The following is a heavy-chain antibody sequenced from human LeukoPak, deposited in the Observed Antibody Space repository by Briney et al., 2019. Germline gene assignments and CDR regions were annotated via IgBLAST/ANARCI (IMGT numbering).Heavy chain of an antibody. V-gene: IGHV3-21*03. D-gene: IGHD4-17*01. CDR1: GFTFSFYS. CDR2: LDSTSSYI. Sequence: GGSLRLSCVASGFTFSFYSMNWVRQAPGKGLEWVSSLDSTSSYIYYGDSVKGRFTISRDNDKNSLFLQMNSLKTEDTAVYYCTTGSYVDYGFRYWGQGTLVTVSS. CDR3: TTGSYVDYGFRY. J-gene: IGHJ4*02.